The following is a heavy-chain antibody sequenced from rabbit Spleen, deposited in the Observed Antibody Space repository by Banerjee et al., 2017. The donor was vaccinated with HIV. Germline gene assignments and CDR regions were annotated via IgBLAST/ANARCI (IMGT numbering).Heavy chain of an antibody. V-gene: IGHV1S40*01. J-gene: IGHJ6*01. CDR2: IYPDSSGST. D-gene: IGHD8-1*01. Sequence: QSLEESGGDLVKPGASLTLTCTASGSSFSHNYYMCWVRQAPGKGLECIACIYPDSSGSTWYASWAKGRFTISKTSSTTVTLQMTSLAVADTATYFCARDTGSSFSTYGMDLWGPGTLVTVS. CDR3: ARDTGSSFSTYGMDL. CDR1: GSSFSHNYY.